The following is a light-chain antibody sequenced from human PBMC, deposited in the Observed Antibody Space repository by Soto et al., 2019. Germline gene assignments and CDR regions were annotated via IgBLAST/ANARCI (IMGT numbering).Light chain of an antibody. CDR3: QHMRT. V-gene: IGKV1-5*01. CDR1: QNINNW. J-gene: IGKJ1*01. Sequence: DIQMTQSPSTLSASIGDRVTITCRASQNINNWIAWYQQKPGKAPKFLIYDASTLESGVPSRFSGSGFGTEFSPTISSLQPDDFGSYYCQHMRTFGQGTKVEMK. CDR2: DAS.